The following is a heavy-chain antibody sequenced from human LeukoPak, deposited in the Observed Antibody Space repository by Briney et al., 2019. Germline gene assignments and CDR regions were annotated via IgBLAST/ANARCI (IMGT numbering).Heavy chain of an antibody. CDR2: IRYDGSNK. CDR1: GFTFSSYG. V-gene: IGHV3-30*02. CDR3: AKVHSSGWFFDY. Sequence: GGSLRLSCAASGFTFSSYGMRWVRQAPGKGLEWVAFIRYDGSNKYYADSVKGRFTISGDNSKNTLYLQMNSLRAEDTAVYYCAKVHSSGWFFDYWGQGTLVTVSS. D-gene: IGHD6-19*01. J-gene: IGHJ4*02.